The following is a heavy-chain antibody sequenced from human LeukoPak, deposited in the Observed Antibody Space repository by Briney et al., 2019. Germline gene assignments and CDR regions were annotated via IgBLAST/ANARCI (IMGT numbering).Heavy chain of an antibody. J-gene: IGHJ5*02. D-gene: IGHD2-15*01. V-gene: IGHV4-61*05. CDR3: ARESDIGKGADWFDP. CDR2: IYYSGST. CDR1: GDSISSSRYY. Sequence: PSETLSLTCTVSGDSISSSRYYWGWIRQPPGKGLEWIGYIYYSGSTNYNPSLKSRVTISVDTSKNQFSLKLSSVTAADTAVYYCARESDIGKGADWFDPWGQGTLVTVSS.